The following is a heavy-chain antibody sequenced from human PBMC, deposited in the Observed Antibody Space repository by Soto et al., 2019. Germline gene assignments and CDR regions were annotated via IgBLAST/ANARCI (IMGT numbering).Heavy chain of an antibody. Sequence: GGSLRLSCSASGFSFSDYYMTWVRQAPGKGLEWISYISGRGTNIYYAESVEGRFTISRDNARNSVHLQMNDLRGGDTARYFCAKMSSTYSYDPVFIWGQGTLVTVSS. CDR3: AKMSSTYSYDPVFI. V-gene: IGHV3-11*01. D-gene: IGHD2-2*01. CDR2: ISGRGTNI. J-gene: IGHJ4*02. CDR1: GFSFSDYY.